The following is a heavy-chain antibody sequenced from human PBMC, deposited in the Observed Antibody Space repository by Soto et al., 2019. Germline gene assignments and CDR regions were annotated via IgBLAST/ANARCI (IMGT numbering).Heavy chain of an antibody. V-gene: IGHV4-39*01. D-gene: IGHD4-17*01. J-gene: IGHJ4*02. CDR1: GGSISSDSYY. CDR2: THYSRSP. Sequence: QLQLQESGPGLVKASETLSLTCTVSGGSISSDSYYWGWIRQPPGKGLEWIGSTHYSRSPFYNPSLKGRVTISLDTSKNRFSLTLASVTAADAAVYYCAGDDDRSQTLTTSFACWGQGTLVTVSS. CDR3: AGDDDRSQTLTTSFAC.